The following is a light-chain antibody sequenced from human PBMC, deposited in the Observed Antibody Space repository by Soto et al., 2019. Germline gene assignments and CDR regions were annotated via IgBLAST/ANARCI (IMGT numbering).Light chain of an antibody. CDR1: QSFGSTS. V-gene: IGKV3-20*01. CDR3: QQYGSSPSGR. CDR2: GAS. Sequence: EFVLTQSPGTLSLSPGERATLSCRASQSFGSTSLAWYQQKPGQSPRLLIYGASSRATGIPDRFSGSGSGTDFTLTISRLEPEDFAVYYFQQYGSSPSGRFGQGTKVEI. J-gene: IGKJ1*01.